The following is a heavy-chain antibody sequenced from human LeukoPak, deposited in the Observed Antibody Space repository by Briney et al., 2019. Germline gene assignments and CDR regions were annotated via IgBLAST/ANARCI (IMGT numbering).Heavy chain of an antibody. CDR3: AREKGARTTDSYGRGYYYYYYMDV. D-gene: IGHD4-17*01. J-gene: IGHJ6*03. CDR1: VGSFSGYF. Sequence: LETLSVTCAVYVGSFSGYFWSWLRPPPGKGVEWVGEINHRGRTNYHPSLKSRVTISVDTSKNQFSLKLSSVTDADTAVYYCAREKGARTTDSYGRGYYYYYYMDVWGKGTTVTVSS. V-gene: IGHV4-34*01. CDR2: INHRGRT.